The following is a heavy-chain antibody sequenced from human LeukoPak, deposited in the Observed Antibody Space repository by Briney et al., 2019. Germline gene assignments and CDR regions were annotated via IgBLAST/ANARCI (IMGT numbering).Heavy chain of an antibody. CDR2: IYYSGST. J-gene: IGHJ4*02. D-gene: IGHD1-1*01. CDR1: GGSISSSSYY. CDR3: ARDKTGTGDY. Sequence: SETLSLTCTVSGGSISSSSYYWGWIRQPPGDGLEWIGSIYYSGSTYYTPSLKSRVTISVDTSKNQLSLKLSSVTAADTGVYYCARDKTGTGDYWGQGTLVTVSS. V-gene: IGHV4-39*07.